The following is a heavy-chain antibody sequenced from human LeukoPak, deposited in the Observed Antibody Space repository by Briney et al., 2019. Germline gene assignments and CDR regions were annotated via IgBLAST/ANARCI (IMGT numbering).Heavy chain of an antibody. CDR3: AREGSGSGHDY. D-gene: IGHD6-19*01. Sequence: GGSLRLSCAASGFTFSSYSMNWVRQAPGKGLEWISSHSSSSSYIYYADSVKGRFTISRDNAKNSLYLQMNSLRAEDTAVYYCAREGSGSGHDYWGQGTLVTVSS. J-gene: IGHJ4*02. V-gene: IGHV3-21*01. CDR1: GFTFSSYS. CDR2: HSSSSSYI.